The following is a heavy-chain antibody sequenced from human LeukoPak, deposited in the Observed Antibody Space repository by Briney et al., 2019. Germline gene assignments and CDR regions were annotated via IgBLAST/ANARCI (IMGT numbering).Heavy chain of an antibody. CDR2: IYPGDSDT. D-gene: IGHD2-2*01. CDR3: ARLRRGCSSTSCFFDY. V-gene: IGHV5-51*01. Sequence: GESLQISCKGSGYSFTSYWIGWVRQMPGKGLEWMGIIYPGDSDTRYSPSFQGQVTISADKSISTAYLQWSSLKASDTAMYYCARLRRGCSSTSCFFDYWGQGTLVTVSS. J-gene: IGHJ4*02. CDR1: GYSFTSYW.